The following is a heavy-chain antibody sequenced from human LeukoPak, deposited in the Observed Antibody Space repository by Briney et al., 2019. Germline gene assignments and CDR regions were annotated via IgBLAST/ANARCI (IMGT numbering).Heavy chain of an antibody. Sequence: GGSLRLSCAASGFTFDDYTMHWVRQAPGKGLEWVSLISWDGGSTYYADSVKGGFTISRDNAKNSVYMQMDSQRPEDTALYYRSKKDATPKGYMDVWGKGTTVTVSS. V-gene: IGHV3-43*01. CDR2: ISWDGGST. J-gene: IGHJ6*03. CDR3: SKKDATPKGYMDV. CDR1: GFTFDDYT. D-gene: IGHD2-2*01.